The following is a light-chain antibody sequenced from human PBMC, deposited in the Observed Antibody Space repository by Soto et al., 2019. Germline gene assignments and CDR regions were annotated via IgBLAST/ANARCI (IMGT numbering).Light chain of an antibody. V-gene: IGKV1-9*01. CDR1: QTISRW. CDR3: QQLNSYPQLT. Sequence: IQMTQSPSTLSASVGDTVTITCQASQTISRWLAWYQQKPGKAPRLLIYAASTLQSGVPSRFSGSGSGTEFTLTISSLQPEDFATYYCQQLNSYPQLTFGGGTKVDI. J-gene: IGKJ4*01. CDR2: AAS.